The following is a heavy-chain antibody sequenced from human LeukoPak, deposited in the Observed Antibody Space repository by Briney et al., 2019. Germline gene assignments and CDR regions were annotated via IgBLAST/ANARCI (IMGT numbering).Heavy chain of an antibody. CDR2: IDTGANT. CDR3: ARDLNY. J-gene: IGHJ4*02. CDR1: GFTVINNY. V-gene: IGHV3-53*01. Sequence: GGSLRLSCAASGFTVINNYMSWVRQAPGKGLEWVSIIDTGANTYYTASVKGRFTISRDNSKNTLYLQMNSLRAEDTAMYYCARDLNYWGQGTLVTVSS.